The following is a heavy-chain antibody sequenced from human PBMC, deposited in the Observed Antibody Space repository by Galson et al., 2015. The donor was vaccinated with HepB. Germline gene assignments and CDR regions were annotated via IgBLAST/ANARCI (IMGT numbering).Heavy chain of an antibody. D-gene: IGHD3-10*01. CDR1: GFNFTSYS. CDR3: ARVGEPPRGAFFDN. V-gene: IGHV3-21*01. J-gene: IGHJ4*02. Sequence: SLRLSCAASGFNFTSYSMNWVRQAPGQGLEWVASIRIDTSHKYYAHSVRGRFTVSRDNAKNTLFLQLNSLRADDTAVYYCARVGEPPRGAFFDNWGQGTLVTVSS. CDR2: IRIDTSHK.